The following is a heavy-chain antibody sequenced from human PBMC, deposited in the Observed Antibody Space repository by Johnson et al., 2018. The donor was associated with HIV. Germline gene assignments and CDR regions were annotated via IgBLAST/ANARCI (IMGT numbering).Heavy chain of an antibody. V-gene: IGHV3-11*04. CDR2: ISSSGSAI. D-gene: IGHD5-24*01. CDR1: GFTFSDYY. Sequence: QVQLVESGGDLVKPGGSLRLSCAASGFTFSDYYMNWIRQAPGKGLEWASYISSSGSAIKYADSVKGRFTISRDNAKTSLFLQMRSLRPEDTAVYFCAREMAWEDAFDIWGQGTMVTVSS. CDR3: AREMAWEDAFDI. J-gene: IGHJ3*02.